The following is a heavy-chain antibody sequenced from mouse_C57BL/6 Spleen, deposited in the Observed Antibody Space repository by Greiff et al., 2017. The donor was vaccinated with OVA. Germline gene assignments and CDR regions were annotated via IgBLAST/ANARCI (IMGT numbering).Heavy chain of an antibody. CDR3: TVGTGQYYYAMDY. CDR2: IRLKSDNYAT. Sequence: EVMLVESGGGLVQPGGSMKLSCVASGFTFSNYWMNWVRQSPEKGLEWVAQIRLKSDNYATHYAESVKGRFTISRDDSKSSVYLQMNNLRAEDTGIYYCTVGTGQYYYAMDYWGQGTSVTVSS. V-gene: IGHV6-3*01. CDR1: GFTFSNYW. D-gene: IGHD3-1*01. J-gene: IGHJ4*01.